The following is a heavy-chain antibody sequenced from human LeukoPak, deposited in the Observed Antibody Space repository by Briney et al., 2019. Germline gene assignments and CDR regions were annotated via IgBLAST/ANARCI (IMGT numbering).Heavy chain of an antibody. Sequence: GGSLRLSCAASGFTFSSYSMNWVRQAPGKGLEWVSSISSSSSYIYYADSVKGRFTISRDNAKNSLYLQMNSLRAEDTAVYYCARGFEDIVVVPAAMVDYWGQGTLVPSPQ. D-gene: IGHD2-2*01. V-gene: IGHV3-21*01. J-gene: IGHJ4*02. CDR3: ARGFEDIVVVPAAMVDY. CDR1: GFTFSSYS. CDR2: ISSSSSYI.